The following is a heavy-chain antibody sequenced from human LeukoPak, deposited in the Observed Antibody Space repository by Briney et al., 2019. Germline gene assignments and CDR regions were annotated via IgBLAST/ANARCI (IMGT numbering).Heavy chain of an antibody. CDR2: IYSGGST. J-gene: IGHJ4*02. Sequence: GGSLRLSCAASGFTVSSNYMSWVRQAPGKGREWVSVIYSGGSTYYADSVKGRFTISRDNSKNTLYLQMNSLRAEDTAVYYCARTRGNTLLDYWGQGTLVTVSS. CDR1: GFTVSSNY. V-gene: IGHV3-66*01. D-gene: IGHD2-2*02. CDR3: ARTRGNTLLDY.